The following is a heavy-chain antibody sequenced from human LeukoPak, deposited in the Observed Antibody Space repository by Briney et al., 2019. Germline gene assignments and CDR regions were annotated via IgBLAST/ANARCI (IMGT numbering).Heavy chain of an antibody. V-gene: IGHV1-18*01. Sequence: ASVKVSCKASGYTFTSYGISWVRQAPGQGLEWMGWISAYNGNTNYAQKLQGRVTMTTDTSTSTAYMELRSLRSDDTAVYYCARAGRLEDYDFRSGYWDYYYGMDVWGQGTTVTVSS. CDR2: ISAYNGNT. CDR1: GYTFTSYG. CDR3: ARAGRLEDYDFRSGYWDYYYGMDV. D-gene: IGHD3-3*01. J-gene: IGHJ6*02.